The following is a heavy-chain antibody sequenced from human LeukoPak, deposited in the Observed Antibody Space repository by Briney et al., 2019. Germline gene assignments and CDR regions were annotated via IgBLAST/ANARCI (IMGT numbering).Heavy chain of an antibody. J-gene: IGHJ4*02. Sequence: PGRSLRLSCAASGFTFSSHAMHWVRQAPGKGPEWVAVITSDGGYQYCADSVRGRFTISRDDSKNTLYLHMNSLRAEDTAVYYCAKDRSSSWTIDYWGQGTLVTVSS. CDR1: GFTFSSHA. CDR3: AKDRSSSWTIDY. D-gene: IGHD6-13*01. V-gene: IGHV3-30*18. CDR2: ITSDGGYQ.